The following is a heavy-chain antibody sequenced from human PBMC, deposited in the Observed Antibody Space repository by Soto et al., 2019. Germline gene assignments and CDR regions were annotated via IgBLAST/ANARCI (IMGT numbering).Heavy chain of an antibody. Sequence: ASVKVSCKASGYTFTSYGISWVRQAPGQGLEWMGWISAYNGNTNYAQKLQGRVTMTTDTSTSTAYMELRSLRSDDTAVYYCATTFNYHASSGHQGWLDPGGQGTLVTVYS. D-gene: IGHD3-22*01. CDR1: GYTFTSYG. V-gene: IGHV1-18*04. J-gene: IGHJ5*02. CDR3: ATTFNYHASSGHQGWLDP. CDR2: ISAYNGNT.